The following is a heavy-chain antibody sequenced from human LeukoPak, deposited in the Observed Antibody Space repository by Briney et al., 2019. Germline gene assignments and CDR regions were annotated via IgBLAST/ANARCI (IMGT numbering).Heavy chain of an antibody. Sequence: SETLSLTCTVSGYSISSGYYWGWIRPPPGKGLECIGIIHHSGITYYNPSLKSRVTISVDTSKNKFSLKVSSVTAADTAVYYCARGSGDYIWGAKGYYFDYWGQGALVTVSS. V-gene: IGHV4-38-2*02. D-gene: IGHD3-16*01. CDR2: IHHSGIT. CDR3: ARGSGDYIWGAKGYYFDY. J-gene: IGHJ4*02. CDR1: GYSISSGYY.